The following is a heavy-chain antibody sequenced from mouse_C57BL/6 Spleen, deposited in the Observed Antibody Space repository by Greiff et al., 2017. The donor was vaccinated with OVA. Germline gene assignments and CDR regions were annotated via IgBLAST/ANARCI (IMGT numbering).Heavy chain of an antibody. CDR1: GFTFSNYW. CDR3: TGGDYDYDEGLGD. J-gene: IGHJ2*01. V-gene: IGHV6-3*01. CDR2: IRLKSDNYAT. D-gene: IGHD2-4*01. Sequence: EVKLQESGGGLVQPGGSMKLSCVASGFTFSNYWMNWVRQSPEKGLEWVAQIRLKSDNYATHYAESVKGRFTISRDDSKSSVYLQMNNLRAEDTGIYYGTGGDYDYDEGLGDWGQGTTLTVSS.